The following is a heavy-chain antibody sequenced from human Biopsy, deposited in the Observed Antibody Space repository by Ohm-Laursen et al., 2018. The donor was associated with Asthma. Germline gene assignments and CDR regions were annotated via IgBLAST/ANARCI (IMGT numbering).Heavy chain of an antibody. D-gene: IGHD6-19*01. V-gene: IGHV3-23*01. CDR1: GFTFSTYS. Sequence: SLRLSCAASGFTFSTYSMNWVRQAPGKGLEWVSAITGGNDNTYYADSVKGRFTISRDNSKNTVYLQMNSLTGEDTAVYYCARGDSSGWSHYYFDYWGQGNPGHRLL. CDR2: ITGGNDNT. J-gene: IGHJ4*02. CDR3: ARGDSSGWSHYYFDY.